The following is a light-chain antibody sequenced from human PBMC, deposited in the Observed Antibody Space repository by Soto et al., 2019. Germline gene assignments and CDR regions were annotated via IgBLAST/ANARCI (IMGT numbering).Light chain of an antibody. Sequence: EVVLTQSPGTLSLSPGERATLSCRASQSVSTTYLAWYQQKPGQSPRLLMYSTSSRATGIPDRFSGSGSGTDFTLTISRLEPEDFAVYYCQQYGRSPNTFGQGTKLE. CDR2: STS. V-gene: IGKV3-20*01. CDR1: QSVSTTY. CDR3: QQYGRSPNT. J-gene: IGKJ2*01.